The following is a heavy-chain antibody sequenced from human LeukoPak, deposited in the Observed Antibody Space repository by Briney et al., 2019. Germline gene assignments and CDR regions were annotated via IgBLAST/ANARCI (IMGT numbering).Heavy chain of an antibody. CDR3: ARCWGHIVGLL. CDR2: FYHSGST. CDR1: GGSISSGYY. J-gene: IGHJ4*02. V-gene: IGHV4-38-2*02. D-gene: IGHD7-27*01. Sequence: SSETLSLTCTVSGGSISSGYYWGWIRQPPGKGLEWDGSFYHSGSTSYNPSLKSRVTISVDTSKNQFSLKLSSVTAADTAVYYCARCWGHIVGLLWGQGTLVTVSS.